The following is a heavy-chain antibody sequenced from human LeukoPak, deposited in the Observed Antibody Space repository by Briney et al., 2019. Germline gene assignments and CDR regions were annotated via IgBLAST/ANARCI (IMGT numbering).Heavy chain of an antibody. V-gene: IGHV4-34*01. CDR1: GGSISSYY. CDR2: TTHSGST. Sequence: SETLSLTCTVSGGSISSYYWTWIRQPPGKGLEWIGETTHSGSTNYNPSLKGRVTISVDASKNQFSLSLSSVIAADTAVYYCARVSSSLYYGMDVWGQGTTVTVSS. J-gene: IGHJ6*02. CDR3: ARVSSSLYYGMDV. D-gene: IGHD6-6*01.